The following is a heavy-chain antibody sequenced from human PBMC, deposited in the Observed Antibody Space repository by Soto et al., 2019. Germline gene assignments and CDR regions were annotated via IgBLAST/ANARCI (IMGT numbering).Heavy chain of an antibody. D-gene: IGHD4-17*01. J-gene: IGHJ4*02. CDR1: GGSISSFH. V-gene: IGHV4-59*05. Sequence: SETLSLTCTVSGGSISSFHWSWIRQPPGGGLEWIGSGTTYYNPSLGGRVTISVDTSKNQFSLILTSVTAADTAVYYCATYGGDTGRFDYWGQGILVTVSS. CDR3: ATYGGDTGRFDY. CDR2: GTT.